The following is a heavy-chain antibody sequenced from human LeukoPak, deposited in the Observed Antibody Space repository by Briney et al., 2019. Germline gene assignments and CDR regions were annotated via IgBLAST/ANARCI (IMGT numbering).Heavy chain of an antibody. J-gene: IGHJ4*02. D-gene: IGHD3-3*01. CDR2: FDPEDGET. CDR3: ATEGGLYDFWSGYYN. Sequence: ASVKVSCKVSGYTLTELSMHWVRQAPGKGLEGMGGFDPEDGETIYAQKFQGRVTMTEDTSTDTAYMELSSLRSEDTAVYYCATEGGLYDFWSGYYNWGQGTLVTVSS. CDR1: GYTLTELS. V-gene: IGHV1-24*01.